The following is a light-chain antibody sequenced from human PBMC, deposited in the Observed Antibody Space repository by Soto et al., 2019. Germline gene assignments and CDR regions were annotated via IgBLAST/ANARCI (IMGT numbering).Light chain of an antibody. V-gene: IGKV1-39*01. CDR1: RSISNY. CDR3: QQSYSVPR. J-gene: IGKJ1*01. CDR2: AAS. Sequence: DIQMTQSPSSLSASVGDRVTITCRASRSISNYLNWYQQKSGKVPRLLIYAASSLQTGVPSRFSGTGTGTAFTLTITSLQPEDSATYYCQQSYSVPRFGPGTRVDLK.